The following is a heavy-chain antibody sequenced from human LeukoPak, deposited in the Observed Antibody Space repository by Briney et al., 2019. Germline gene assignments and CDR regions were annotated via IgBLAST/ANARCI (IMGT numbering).Heavy chain of an antibody. D-gene: IGHD4/OR15-4a*01. CDR1: TDSISDHY. J-gene: IGHJ5*02. CDR2: ISDTGSI. Sequence: SETLSLTCTVSTDSISDHYWGWIRQPPGKGLEWIAYISDTGSISYKPSLKSQVTISLKTSQNQFSLKVPSVNSSDTAVYYCARLTENNWFDPWGQGILVAVSS. V-gene: IGHV4-59*11. CDR3: ARLTENNWFDP.